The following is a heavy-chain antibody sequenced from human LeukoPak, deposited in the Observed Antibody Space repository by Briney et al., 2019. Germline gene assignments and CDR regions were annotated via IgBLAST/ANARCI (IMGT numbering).Heavy chain of an antibody. CDR3: ARDRWSGDAFDI. V-gene: IGHV1-18*01. CDR2: ISAYNGNT. J-gene: IGHJ3*02. Sequence: ASVKVSCKASGYPFTTYGIDWVRQAPGQGLEWMGWISAYNGNTNYAQKLQGRVTMTTDTSTSTAYMELRSLRSDDTAVYYCARDRWSGDAFDIWGQGTMVTVSS. CDR1: GYPFTTYG. D-gene: IGHD1-26*01.